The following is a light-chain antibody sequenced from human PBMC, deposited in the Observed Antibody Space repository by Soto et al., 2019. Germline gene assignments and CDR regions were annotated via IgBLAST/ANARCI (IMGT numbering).Light chain of an antibody. CDR2: DVT. V-gene: IGLV2-11*01. Sequence: QSVLTHPRSVSRSPGQAVTISCTGTSSDVGGYNFVSWYQQYPGKAPKLIIYDVTKGPSGVPDRFSGSKSGNTASLTISGLQTDDEADYYCCSYAGSYTHVFGTGTKGTVL. CDR3: CSYAGSYTHV. CDR1: SSDVGGYNF. J-gene: IGLJ1*01.